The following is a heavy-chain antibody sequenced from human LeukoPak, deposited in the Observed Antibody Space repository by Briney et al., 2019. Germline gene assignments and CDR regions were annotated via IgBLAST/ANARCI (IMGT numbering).Heavy chain of an antibody. D-gene: IGHD6-19*01. J-gene: IGHJ4*02. CDR1: GFTFSSYS. CDR3: ARIAVAGTDDY. Sequence: AGGSLRLSRAASGFTFSSYSMNWVRQAPGKGLEWVSSISSSSSYIYYADSVKGRFTISRDNAKNSLYLQMNSLRAEDTAVYYCARIAVAGTDDYWGQGTLVTVSS. V-gene: IGHV3-21*01. CDR2: ISSSSSYI.